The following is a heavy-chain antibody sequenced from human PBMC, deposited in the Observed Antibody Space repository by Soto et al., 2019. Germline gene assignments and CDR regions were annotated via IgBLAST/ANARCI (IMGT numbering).Heavy chain of an antibody. CDR2: MYFSRTT. Sequence: PSETLSLTCSVSGISLSSSGFYWSWIRQAPGKGLEWIGYMYFSRTTYYNPSHRSRLSIPVYTSKNQFSLRLTSVTAADTALYFCARERQLAPGPPRNFLDLWGRGIQVTVSS. D-gene: IGHD1-1*01. CDR3: ARERQLAPGPPRNFLDL. V-gene: IGHV4-31*03. CDR1: GISLSSSGFY. J-gene: IGHJ5*02.